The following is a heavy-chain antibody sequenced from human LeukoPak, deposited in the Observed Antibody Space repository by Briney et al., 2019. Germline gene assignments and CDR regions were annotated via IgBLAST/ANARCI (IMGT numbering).Heavy chain of an antibody. CDR1: GFTFSTYW. CDR3: AREVWLSVDY. CDR2: IKQDGSEK. J-gene: IGHJ4*02. V-gene: IGHV3-7*01. D-gene: IGHD5-12*01. Sequence: TGGSLRLSCVASGFTFSTYWMSWVRQAPGKGLEWVANIKQDGSEKYYVDSVKGRFTISRDNAKNSLYLQMNSLRAEDTAVYYCAREVWLSVDYWGQGTLVTVSS.